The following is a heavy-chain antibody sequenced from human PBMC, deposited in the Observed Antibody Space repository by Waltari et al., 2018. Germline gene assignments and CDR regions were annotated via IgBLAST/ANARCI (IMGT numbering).Heavy chain of an antibody. CDR1: GGSINNYY. CDR3: ARDDNRQAFDI. V-gene: IGHV4-4*07. CDR2: VYTSENT. Sequence: QVQLQESGPGLVKPSETLSLTCPVSGGSINNYYWNWIRQPAGKGLEWIGRVYTSENTNYNPSLKSRVAMSVDTSKNQFSLRLNSVTAADTAVYYCARDDNRQAFDIWGQGIVVTVSS. D-gene: IGHD1-20*01. J-gene: IGHJ3*02.